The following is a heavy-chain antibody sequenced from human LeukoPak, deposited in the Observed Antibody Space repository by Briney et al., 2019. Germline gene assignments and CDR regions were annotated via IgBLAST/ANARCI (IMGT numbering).Heavy chain of an antibody. CDR1: GFTFSSYA. CDR3: ARDPNPLMGRDTAMRTDY. Sequence: PGGSLRLSCAASGFTFSSYAMHWVRQAPGKGLEWVAVISYDGSNKYYADSVKGRFTISRDNSKNTLYLQMNSLRAEDTAVYYCARDPNPLMGRDTAMRTDYWGQGTLVTVSS. J-gene: IGHJ4*02. CDR2: ISYDGSNK. D-gene: IGHD5-18*01. V-gene: IGHV3-30-3*01.